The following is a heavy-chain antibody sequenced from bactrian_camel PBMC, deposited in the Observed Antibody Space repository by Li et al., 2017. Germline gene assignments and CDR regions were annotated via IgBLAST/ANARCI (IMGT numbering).Heavy chain of an antibody. V-gene: IGHV3S25*01. CDR3: VRRREFYSDYPVY. Sequence: QLVESGGGSVQPGGSLRLSCDASGVTDKNVCMTWFRQAPGAEREGVATIDTDGRTDYIDSVKGRFTISRDNAKNTVYLQMNSLKPEDTAVYYCVRRREFYSDYPVYWGQGTQVTVS. D-gene: IGHD4*01. J-gene: IGHJ4*01. CDR1: GVTDKNVC. CDR2: IDTDGRT.